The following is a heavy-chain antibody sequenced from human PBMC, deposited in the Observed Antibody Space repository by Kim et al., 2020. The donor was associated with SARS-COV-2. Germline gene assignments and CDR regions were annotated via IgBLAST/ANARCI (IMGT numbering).Heavy chain of an antibody. CDR1: GFTFSNAW. CDR2: IKSKTDGGTT. CDR3: TTEVGVEGNRDY. V-gene: IGHV3-15*01. Sequence: GGSLRLSCAASGFTFSNAWMSWVRQAPGKGLEWVGRIKSKTDGGTTDYAAPVKGRFTISRDDSKNTLYLQMNSLKTEDTAVYYCTTEVGVEGNRDYWGQGTLVTVSS. D-gene: IGHD1-26*01. J-gene: IGHJ4*02.